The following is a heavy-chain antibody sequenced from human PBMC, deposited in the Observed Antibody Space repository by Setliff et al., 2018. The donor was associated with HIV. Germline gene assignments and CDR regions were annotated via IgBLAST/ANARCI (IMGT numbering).Heavy chain of an antibody. Sequence: ASVKVSCKASGYTFTSYGISWVRQAPGQGLEWMGIINPTGGKTNYAQKFKGRLTITADESTSTVYMELSSLRSEDTAVYFCARDSRDIVVVIAPEPEPYYYYGMDVWGEGTTVTVSS. J-gene: IGHJ6*04. CDR1: GYTFTSYG. D-gene: IGHD2-15*01. CDR2: INPTGGKT. CDR3: ARDSRDIVVVIAPEPEPYYYYGMDV. V-gene: IGHV1-18*01.